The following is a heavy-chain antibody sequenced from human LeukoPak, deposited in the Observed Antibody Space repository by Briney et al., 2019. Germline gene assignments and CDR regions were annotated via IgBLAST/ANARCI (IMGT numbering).Heavy chain of an antibody. CDR3: VRLSTTPVSWFDP. Sequence: SESLSLTCSVSNSSINSVYYWGWIRQSPGKGLEWIASIYHSGSTYFNPSLKSRVTISVDASKNQFSLRLTSVTAADTAVYYCVRLSTTPVSWFDPWGQGTLVIVSS. CDR2: IYHSGST. CDR1: NSSINSVYY. D-gene: IGHD4-17*01. V-gene: IGHV4-38-2*02. J-gene: IGHJ5*02.